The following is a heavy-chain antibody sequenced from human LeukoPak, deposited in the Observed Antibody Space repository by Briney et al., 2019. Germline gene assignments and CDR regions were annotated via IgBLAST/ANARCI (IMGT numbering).Heavy chain of an antibody. V-gene: IGHV3-23*01. J-gene: IGHJ6*03. CDR3: AKTPGDYYDSSGYYYYYYYMDV. CDR2: ISGGGIST. CDR1: GFTFSSYA. D-gene: IGHD3-22*01. Sequence: GGSLRLSSAASGFTFSSYAMSWVRQAPGKGLEWVSAISGGGISTYYADSVKGRFTLSRDNSKNSLYLQMNSLRAEGTAVYYCAKTPGDYYDSSGYYYYYYYMDVWGKGTTVTVSS.